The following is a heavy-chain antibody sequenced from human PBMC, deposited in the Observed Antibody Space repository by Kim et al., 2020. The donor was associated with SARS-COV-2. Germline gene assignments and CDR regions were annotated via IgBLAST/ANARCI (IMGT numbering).Heavy chain of an antibody. D-gene: IGHD1-26*01. CDR2: IYYSGST. V-gene: IGHV4-39*01. J-gene: IGHJ6*02. Sequence: SETLSLTCTVSGGSISSSSYYWGWIRQPPGKGLEWMGSIYYSGSTYYNPSLKSRVTISVDTSKNQFSLKLSSVTAADTAVYYCATPGSGSYYAYYYGMDVWGQGTTVTVSS. CDR1: GGSISSSSYY. CDR3: ATPGSGSYYAYYYGMDV.